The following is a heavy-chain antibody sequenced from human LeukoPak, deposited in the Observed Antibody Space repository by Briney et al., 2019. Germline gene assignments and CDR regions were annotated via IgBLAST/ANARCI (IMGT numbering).Heavy chain of an antibody. D-gene: IGHD1-1*01. CDR3: VRDETLWTLDW. J-gene: IGHJ4*02. CDR2: INERGTDS. CDR1: GFTFSGHW. Sequence: GGSLRLSCTASGFTFSGHWIHWVRQAPGMGLVWVSRINERGTDSMYAESVKGRFTISRDNAKNTVYLQRNSLRAEDTAVYYCVRDETLWTLDWWGQGTLVSVSS. V-gene: IGHV3-74*03.